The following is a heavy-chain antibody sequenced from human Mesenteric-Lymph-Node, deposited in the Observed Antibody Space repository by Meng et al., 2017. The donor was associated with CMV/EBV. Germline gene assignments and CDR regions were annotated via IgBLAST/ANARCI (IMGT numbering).Heavy chain of an antibody. CDR1: CYSISSNNW. J-gene: IGHJ3*02. CDR3: ARRGTTASYDAFDI. CDR2: IYYSGSI. D-gene: IGHD3-16*01. V-gene: IGHV4-28*02. Sequence: VSCYSISSNNWWAWIRQPPGKGLEWIGYIYYSGSIHYNPSLKSRLTLSVDTSKNQFSLRLSSVTAVDTAVYYCARRGTTASYDAFDIWGQGTMVTVSS.